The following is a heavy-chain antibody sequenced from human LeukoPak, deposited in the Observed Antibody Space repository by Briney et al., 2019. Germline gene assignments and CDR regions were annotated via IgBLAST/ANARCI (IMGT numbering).Heavy chain of an antibody. CDR1: GFTFSSYG. V-gene: IGHV3-48*04. Sequence: PGGTLRLSCAASGFTFSSYGMSWVRQAPGKGLEWVSYISSSGSSIYYADSVKGRFTISRDNAKNSLYLQMNSLRAEDTAVYYCARAPWTTMNYMDVWGKGTTVTVSS. CDR3: ARAPWTTMNYMDV. D-gene: IGHD3-22*01. J-gene: IGHJ6*03. CDR2: ISSSGSSI.